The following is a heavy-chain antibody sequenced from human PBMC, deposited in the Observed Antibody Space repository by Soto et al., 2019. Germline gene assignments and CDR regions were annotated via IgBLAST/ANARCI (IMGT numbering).Heavy chain of an antibody. CDR1: GFTFSSYA. J-gene: IGHJ5*02. V-gene: IGHV3-23*01. CDR2: ISGSGGST. D-gene: IGHD3-3*01. CDR3: ALTRVVLDWFDP. Sequence: GGSLRLSCAASGFTFSSYAMSWVRQAPGKGLEWVSAISGSGGSTYYADSVKGRFTISRENSKKTLYLQMNRLRAEDTAVYYCALTRVVLDWFDPWGQGTLVTVSS.